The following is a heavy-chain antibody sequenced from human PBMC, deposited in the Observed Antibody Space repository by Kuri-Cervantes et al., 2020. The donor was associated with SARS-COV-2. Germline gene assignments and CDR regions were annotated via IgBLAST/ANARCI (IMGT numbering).Heavy chain of an antibody. J-gene: IGHJ6*02. CDR2: ITPYNGNT. D-gene: IGHD1-14*01. V-gene: IGHV1-18*04. CDR1: GYTFNNYD. Sequence: ASVKVSCKAAGYTFNNYDISWWRQAPGQGLEWMGWITPYNGNTKYAQDFQYRVTLTTDTSTGTAYMELTSLRSDDTAVYYCARLAVDNVNYYYYYGMDVWGQGTTVTVSS. CDR3: ARLAVDNVNYYYYYGMDV.